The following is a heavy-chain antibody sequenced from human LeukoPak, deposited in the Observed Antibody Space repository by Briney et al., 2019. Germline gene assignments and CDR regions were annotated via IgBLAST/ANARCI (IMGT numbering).Heavy chain of an antibody. Sequence: SETLSLTCTVPGGSISSYYWTSIRQPAGKGLEWIERIYTSGSTNYNPSLKSRVTMSVDTSKNQFSLKLSSVTAADTAVYYCARDKHSSSWYYYYYYMDVWGRGTTVTISS. CDR3: ARDKHSSSWYYYYYYMDV. CDR2: IYTSGST. CDR1: GGSISSYY. V-gene: IGHV4-4*07. J-gene: IGHJ6*03. D-gene: IGHD6-13*01.